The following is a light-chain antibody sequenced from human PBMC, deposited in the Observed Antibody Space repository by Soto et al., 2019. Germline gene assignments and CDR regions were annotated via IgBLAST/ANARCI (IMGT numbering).Light chain of an antibody. CDR3: QSYDSSLSVHYV. CDR1: SSNIGAGYD. V-gene: IGLV1-40*01. Sequence: QSVLTQPPSVSGAPGQRVTISCTGSSSNIGAGYDVHWYQQLPGTAPKLLISGNSNRPSGVPDRVSGSKSGTSASLASTGLQAEDEAEYYCQSYDSSLSVHYVFGTGTKLTVL. J-gene: IGLJ1*01. CDR2: GNS.